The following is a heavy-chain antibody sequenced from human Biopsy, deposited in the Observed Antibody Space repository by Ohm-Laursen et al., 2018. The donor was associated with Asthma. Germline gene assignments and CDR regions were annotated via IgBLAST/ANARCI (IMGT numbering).Heavy chain of an antibody. D-gene: IGHD4-17*01. CDR1: GYTLTDLS. Sequence: ASVKVSCKISGYTLTDLSMHWVRQAPGQGLEWMGGHDHEEGGTVSARRFQGRVTMTEDTSTDTAYMELSSLSSDDTAVYYCASDFPKDYVRYNFQFWGQGTLVTVSS. V-gene: IGHV1-24*01. J-gene: IGHJ4*02. CDR2: HDHEEGGT. CDR3: ASDFPKDYVRYNFQF.